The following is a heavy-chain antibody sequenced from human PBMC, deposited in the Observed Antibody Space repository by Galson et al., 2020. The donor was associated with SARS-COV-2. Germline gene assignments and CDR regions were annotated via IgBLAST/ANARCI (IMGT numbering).Heavy chain of an antibody. J-gene: IGHJ4*02. CDR3: ASGDRRWQWLTYFDY. CDR2: INWNGGST. V-gene: IGHV3-20*04. CDR1: GFTFDDYG. Sequence: GGSLRLSCAASGFTFDDYGMSWVRQAPGKGLEWVSGINWNGGSTGYADSVKGRFTISRDNAKNSLYLQMNSLRAEDTALYYCASGDRRWQWLTYFDYWGQGTLVTVSS. D-gene: IGHD6-19*01.